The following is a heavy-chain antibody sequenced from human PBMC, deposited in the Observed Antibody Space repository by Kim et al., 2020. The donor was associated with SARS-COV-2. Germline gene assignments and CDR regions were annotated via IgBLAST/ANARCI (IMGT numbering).Heavy chain of an antibody. V-gene: IGHV4-59*09. Sequence: LKSRVTISVDTSKNQFSLKLSSVTAADTAVYYCARGIAVAGTGDHDAFDIWGQGTMVTVSS. J-gene: IGHJ3*02. D-gene: IGHD6-19*01. CDR3: ARGIAVAGTGDHDAFDI.